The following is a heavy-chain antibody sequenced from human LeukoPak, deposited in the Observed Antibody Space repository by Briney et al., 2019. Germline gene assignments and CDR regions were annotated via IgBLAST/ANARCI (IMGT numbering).Heavy chain of an antibody. V-gene: IGHV3-74*01. CDR2: IDHDGINT. J-gene: IGHJ4*02. Sequence: GGSLRLSCAASGFTFSTYWMHWVRQAPGKGLVWVSRIDHDGINTYYADSVKGRFTVSRDNAKNSLYLQMNSLRAEDTAIYYCARDNYSGSRYFDHWGQGALVTVSS. CDR3: ARDNYSGSRYFDH. D-gene: IGHD1-26*01. CDR1: GFTFSTYW.